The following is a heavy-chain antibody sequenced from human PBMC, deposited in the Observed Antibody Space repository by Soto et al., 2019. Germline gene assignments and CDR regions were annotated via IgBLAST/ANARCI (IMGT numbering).Heavy chain of an antibody. J-gene: IGHJ4*02. CDR1: GFTFSSYA. D-gene: IGHD3-10*01. V-gene: IGHV3-30-3*01. Sequence: VQLVESGGGVVQPGRSLRLSCAASGFTFSSYAMHWVRQAPGKGLEWVAVISYDGSNKYYADSVKGRFTISRDNSKNTLYLQMNSLRAEDTAVYYCARGGYMVRGVIINYWGQGTLVTVSS. CDR2: ISYDGSNK. CDR3: ARGGYMVRGVIINY.